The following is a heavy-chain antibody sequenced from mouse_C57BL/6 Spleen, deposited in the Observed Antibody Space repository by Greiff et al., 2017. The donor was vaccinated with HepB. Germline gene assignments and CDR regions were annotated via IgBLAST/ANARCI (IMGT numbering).Heavy chain of an antibody. D-gene: IGHD2-4*01. Sequence: DVKLQESGAELVKPGASVKFSCTASGFNIKDYYMHWVKQRTEQGLEWIGRIDPEDGETKYAPKFQGKATITSDTSANTAYLQLSSLTSEDTAVYYCARDYDYDEGYWYFDVWGTGTTVTVSS. CDR1: GFNIKDYY. V-gene: IGHV14-2*01. J-gene: IGHJ1*03. CDR3: ARDYDYDEGYWYFDV. CDR2: IDPEDGET.